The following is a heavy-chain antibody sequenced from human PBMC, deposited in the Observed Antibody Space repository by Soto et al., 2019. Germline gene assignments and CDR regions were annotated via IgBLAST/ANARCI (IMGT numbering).Heavy chain of an antibody. J-gene: IGHJ4*02. V-gene: IGHV3-15*01. CDR3: ATPRPGTHGYGY. CDR2: IKSKADGSTT. Sequence: EVQLVESGGGLVKPGGSLRLSCAASGITLSSARMTWVRQAPGKGLEWVGRIKSKADGSTTEYGSPVKDRFIITRDDSENTLDLQMHSLKTEDTAVYYCATPRPGTHGYGYWGQGTLVTVSS. D-gene: IGHD5-18*01. CDR1: GITLSSAR.